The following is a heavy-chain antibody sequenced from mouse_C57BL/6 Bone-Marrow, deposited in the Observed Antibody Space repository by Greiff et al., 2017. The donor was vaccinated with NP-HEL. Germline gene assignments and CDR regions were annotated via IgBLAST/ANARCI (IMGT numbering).Heavy chain of an antibody. CDR2: IYPGSGNT. J-gene: IGHJ3*01. CDR1: GYTFTDYY. CDR3: AGNSNPAWFAY. V-gene: IGHV1-76*01. D-gene: IGHD2-5*01. Sequence: VQLQQSGAELVRPGASVKLSCKASGYTFTDYYINWVKQRPGQGLEWIARIYPGSGNTYYNEKFKGKATLTAEKSSSTAYMQLSSLTSEDSAVYFCAGNSNPAWFAYWGQGTLVTVSA.